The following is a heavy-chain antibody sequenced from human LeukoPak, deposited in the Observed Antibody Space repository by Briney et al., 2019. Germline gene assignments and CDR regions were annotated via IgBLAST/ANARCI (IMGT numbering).Heavy chain of an antibody. J-gene: IGHJ4*02. V-gene: IGHV3-53*01. Sequence: HPGGSLRLSCAASGFIVSNNYMSWVRQAPGKGLEWVSVIYSGGRTYYADSVKGRFTITRDNSKNTVYLQMNSLRAEDTAVYYCARYYYDSSGYPYYFDYWGQGTLVTVSS. D-gene: IGHD3-22*01. CDR3: ARYYYDSSGYPYYFDY. CDR2: IYSGGRT. CDR1: GFIVSNNY.